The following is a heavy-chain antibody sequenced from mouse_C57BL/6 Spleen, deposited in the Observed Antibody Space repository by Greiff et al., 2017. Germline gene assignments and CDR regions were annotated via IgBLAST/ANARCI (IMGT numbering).Heavy chain of an antibody. D-gene: IGHD2-2*01. CDR3: VRRYGYDGFLFAY. CDR2: IRSKSNNYAT. CDR1: GFSFNTYA. Sequence: DVQLVESGGGLVQPKGSLKLSCAASGFSFNTYAMNWVRQAPGKGLEWVARIRSKSNNYATYYADSVKDRFTISRDDSESMLYLQMNNLKTEDTAMYYGVRRYGYDGFLFAYWGQGTLVTVSA. V-gene: IGHV10-1*01. J-gene: IGHJ3*01.